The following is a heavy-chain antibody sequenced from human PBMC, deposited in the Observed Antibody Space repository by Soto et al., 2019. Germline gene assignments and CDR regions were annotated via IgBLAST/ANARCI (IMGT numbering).Heavy chain of an antibody. CDR2: IYYSGST. D-gene: IGHD3-22*01. CDR1: GGSISSYY. Sequence: NPSEALSLTCTVSGGSISSYYWSWIRQPPGKGLEWIGYIYYSGSTNYNPSLKSRVTISVDTSKNQFSLKLSSATAADTAVYYCARDRLGGPSGYSVYWFDPWGQGTLVTVSS. V-gene: IGHV4-59*01. J-gene: IGHJ5*02. CDR3: ARDRLGGPSGYSVYWFDP.